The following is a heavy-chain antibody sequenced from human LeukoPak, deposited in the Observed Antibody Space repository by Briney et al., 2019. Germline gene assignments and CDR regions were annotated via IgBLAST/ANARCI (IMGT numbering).Heavy chain of an antibody. Sequence: PGGSLRLSCAASGFTFSSYGVHWVRQAPGKGLEWVAFIRYDGSNKYYADSVKGRFTISRDNSKNTLYLQMNSLRAEDTAVYYCAKDQREDYYDSSGFLDYWGQGTLVTVSS. J-gene: IGHJ4*02. V-gene: IGHV3-30*02. CDR2: IRYDGSNK. D-gene: IGHD3-22*01. CDR1: GFTFSSYG. CDR3: AKDQREDYYDSSGFLDY.